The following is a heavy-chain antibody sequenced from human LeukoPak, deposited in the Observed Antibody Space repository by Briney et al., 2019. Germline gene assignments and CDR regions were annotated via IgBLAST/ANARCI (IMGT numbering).Heavy chain of an antibody. D-gene: IGHD6-13*01. CDR3: ARAETAAGSY. J-gene: IGHJ4*02. Sequence: PGGSLRLSRTPSGFTLSSNYMSSVRQAPGRGLEWVSVIYSDGSTNYADSVKGRLTISRDNSKNAVYLQMNNLRAEDTAVYYCARAETAAGSYWGQGTLVTVSS. CDR1: GFTLSSNY. CDR2: IYSDGST. V-gene: IGHV3-53*01.